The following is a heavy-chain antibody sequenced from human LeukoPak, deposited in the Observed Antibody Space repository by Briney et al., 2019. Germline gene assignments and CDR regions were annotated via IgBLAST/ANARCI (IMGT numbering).Heavy chain of an antibody. CDR2: ISGSGGST. Sequence: PGGSLRLSCAASGFTFSSYAMSWVRQAPGKGLGWVSAISGSGGSTYYADSVKGRFTISRDNSKNTLYLQMNSLRAEDTAVYYCAKVGGYYDSSGYTLYYFDYWGQGTLVTVSS. CDR1: GFTFSSYA. J-gene: IGHJ4*02. D-gene: IGHD3-22*01. CDR3: AKVGGYYDSSGYTLYYFDY. V-gene: IGHV3-23*01.